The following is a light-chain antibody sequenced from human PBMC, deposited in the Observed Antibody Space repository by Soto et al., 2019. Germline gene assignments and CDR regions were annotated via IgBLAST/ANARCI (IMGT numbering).Light chain of an antibody. J-gene: IGKJ5*01. CDR1: QSVSSN. V-gene: IGKV3-15*01. Sequence: EIVMTQSPATLSVSPGERATLSCRASQSVSSNLACYQQKPGQAPRLLIYGASTRATGIPARFSGSGSGTEFTLTISSLEPEDFAVYYCQQRSNWPKTFGQGTRLEIK. CDR2: GAS. CDR3: QQRSNWPKT.